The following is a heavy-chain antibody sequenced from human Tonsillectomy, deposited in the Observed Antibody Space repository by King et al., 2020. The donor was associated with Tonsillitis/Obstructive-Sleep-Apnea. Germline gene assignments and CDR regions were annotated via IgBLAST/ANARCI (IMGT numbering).Heavy chain of an antibody. V-gene: IGHV3-30*04. CDR1: GFTFSSYA. CDR2: ISYDGSNK. CDR3: AIALGDYPIYYYYGMDV. D-gene: IGHD4-17*01. Sequence: VQLVESGGGVVQPGRSLRLSCAASGFTFSSYAMHWVRQAPGKGLEWVAVISYDGSNKYYADSVKGRFTISRDNSKNTLYLQMNSLRAEDTAGYYCAIALGDYPIYYYYGMDVWGQGTTVTVSS. J-gene: IGHJ6*02.